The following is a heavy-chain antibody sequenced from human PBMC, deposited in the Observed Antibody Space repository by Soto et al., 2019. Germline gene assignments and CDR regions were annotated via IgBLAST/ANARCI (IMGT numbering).Heavy chain of an antibody. Sequence: SETLSLTCTVSGCSISSSSYYWGWIRQPPGKGLEWIGSIYYSGSTYYNPSLKSRVTISVDTSKNQFSLKLSSVTAADTAVYYCARKPYDILTGYYTEGLYYFDYWGQGTLVTVSS. J-gene: IGHJ4*02. CDR1: GCSISSSSYY. CDR2: IYYSGST. D-gene: IGHD3-9*01. CDR3: ARKPYDILTGYYTEGLYYFDY. V-gene: IGHV4-39*01.